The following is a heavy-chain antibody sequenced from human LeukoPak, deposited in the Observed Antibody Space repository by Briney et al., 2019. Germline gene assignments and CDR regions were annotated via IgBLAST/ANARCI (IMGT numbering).Heavy chain of an antibody. Sequence: KPSGTLFLTLTVSGGSVSSGRYYWSWVRQPPGKGLGGVGYFYYSGSTNYNPSLKTRVTISVDTSKNQFSLKVSSVTAADTAVYYCARKRTGDQGYYFDYWGQGTLVTVSS. J-gene: IGHJ4*02. CDR3: ARKRTGDQGYYFDY. CDR2: FYYSGST. V-gene: IGHV4-61*01. D-gene: IGHD1-1*01. CDR1: GGSVSSGRYY.